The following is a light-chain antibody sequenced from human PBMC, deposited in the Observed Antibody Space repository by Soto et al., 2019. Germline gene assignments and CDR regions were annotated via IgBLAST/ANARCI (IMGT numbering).Light chain of an antibody. CDR1: QSIASR. Sequence: DIQMTQSPSSLSASVGDRVTITCRASQSIASRLNWYQQKPGSAPKLLIYGASTLESGVPSRFSGSGSGTDFTLTVSSLQVEDFATYYCQQLNSYPITFGQGTRLEIK. J-gene: IGKJ5*01. V-gene: IGKV1-39*01. CDR3: QQLNSYPIT. CDR2: GAS.